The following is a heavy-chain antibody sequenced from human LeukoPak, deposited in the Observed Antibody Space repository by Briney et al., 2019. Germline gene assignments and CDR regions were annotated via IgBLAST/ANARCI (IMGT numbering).Heavy chain of an antibody. CDR2: IRYDGSDK. Sequence: GGSLRLSCAASGFTFNYYGLHWVRQAPGKGLEWVAFIRYDGSDKYYADSVKGRFTISRDNSKNTLYLQMNSLTPVDTAVYYCAKDRYSSASLLPNNPFDSWGQGTLVTVSS. D-gene: IGHD6-25*01. V-gene: IGHV3-30*02. J-gene: IGHJ4*02. CDR3: AKDRYSSASLLPNNPFDS. CDR1: GFTFNYYG.